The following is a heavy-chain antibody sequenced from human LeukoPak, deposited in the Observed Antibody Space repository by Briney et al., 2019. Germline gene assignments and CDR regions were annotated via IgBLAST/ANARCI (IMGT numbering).Heavy chain of an antibody. Sequence: ASVKVSCKASGYTFTSYYMHWVRQAPGQGLEWMGIINPSGGSTSYAQKFQGRVTMTRDTSTSTVYMELSSLRSEDTAEYYCARDTGELLPFDYWGQGTLVTVSS. CDR1: GYTFTSYY. D-gene: IGHD1-26*01. V-gene: IGHV1-46*01. J-gene: IGHJ4*02. CDR3: ARDTGELLPFDY. CDR2: INPSGGST.